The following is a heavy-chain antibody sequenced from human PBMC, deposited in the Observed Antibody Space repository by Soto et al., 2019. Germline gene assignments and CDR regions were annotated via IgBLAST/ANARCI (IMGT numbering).Heavy chain of an antibody. CDR2: IIPMFGKA. CDR1: GGTFSRSA. CDR3: ARDGTLYDSSAYYYVY. Sequence: QVQLVQSGAEVKKPGSSVKVSCKASGGTFSRSAINWVRQAPGQGLEWMGGIIPMFGKANYAQKFQGRVTITADESTSTGYMELRSLTSEDTAVYYCARDGTLYDSSAYYYVYWGQGTLVTVSS. V-gene: IGHV1-69*01. D-gene: IGHD3-22*01. J-gene: IGHJ4*02.